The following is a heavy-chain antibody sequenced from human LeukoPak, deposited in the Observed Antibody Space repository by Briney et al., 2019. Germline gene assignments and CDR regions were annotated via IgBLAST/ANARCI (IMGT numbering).Heavy chain of an antibody. CDR2: ISGSGGST. CDR1: GFTFSTYG. D-gene: IGHD3-22*01. V-gene: IGHV3-23*01. CDR3: ARVGYDPYYYDSSGYYYDY. J-gene: IGHJ4*02. Sequence: GGSLRLSCVASGFTFSTYGMSWVRQAPGKGLEWVSAISGSGGSTYYADSVKGRFTISRDNSKNTLYLQMNSLRAEDTAVYYCARVGYDPYYYDSSGYYYDYWGQGTLVTVSS.